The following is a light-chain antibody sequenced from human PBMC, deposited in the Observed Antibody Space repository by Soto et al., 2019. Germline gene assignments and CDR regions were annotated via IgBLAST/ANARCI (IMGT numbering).Light chain of an antibody. CDR1: SSDVGSYNL. V-gene: IGLV2-23*01. CDR2: EGS. CDR3: AAWDDTLPGYV. J-gene: IGLJ1*01. Sequence: QSVLTQPASVSGSPGQSITISCTGTSSDVGSYNLVSWYQQHPGKAPKLMIYEGSKRPSGVSNRFSGSKSGNTASLTISGLQAEDEADYYCAAWDDTLPGYVFGSGTKLTVL.